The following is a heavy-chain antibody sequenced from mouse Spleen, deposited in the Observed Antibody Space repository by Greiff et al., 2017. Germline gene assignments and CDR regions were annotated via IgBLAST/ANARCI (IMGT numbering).Heavy chain of an antibody. Sequence: VQLKESGGGLVQPGGSRKLSCAASGFTFSSFGMHWVRQAPEKGLEWVAYISSGSSTIYYADTVKGRFTISRDNPKNTLFLQMTSLRSEDTAMYYCARRPNYYAMDYWGQGTSVTVSS. J-gene: IGHJ4*01. V-gene: IGHV5-17*02. CDR1: GFTFSSFG. CDR2: ISSGSSTI. CDR3: ARRPNYYAMDY.